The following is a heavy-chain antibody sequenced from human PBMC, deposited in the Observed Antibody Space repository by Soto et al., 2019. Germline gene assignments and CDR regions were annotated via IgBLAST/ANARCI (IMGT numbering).Heavy chain of an antibody. CDR2: IYHSGST. J-gene: IGHJ4*02. D-gene: IGHD6-19*01. V-gene: IGHV4-30-2*01. CDR1: GGSISSGCYS. Sequence: SETMSVTCAVSGGSISSGCYSWSWIRQPPGKGLEWIGYIYHSGSTYYNPSLKSRVTISVDRSKNQFSLKLSSVTAADTAVYYCARAGGLGAVAVDYWGQGTLVTVSS. CDR3: ARAGGLGAVAVDY.